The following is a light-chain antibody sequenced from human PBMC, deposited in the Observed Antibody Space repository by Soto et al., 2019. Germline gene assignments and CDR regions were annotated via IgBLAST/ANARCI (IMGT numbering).Light chain of an antibody. V-gene: IGKV3-15*01. J-gene: IGKJ1*01. CDR2: GAF. CDR3: QQYNDWPLT. CDR1: QSVNIY. Sequence: IVMTQSPATLSVSPGERATLSCRASQSVNIYLAWYQQKPGQAPSLLIYGAFTRATGIPARFSGTGSGTEFTLTISSLQSEDFALYYCQQYNDWPLTFGQGTKVDIK.